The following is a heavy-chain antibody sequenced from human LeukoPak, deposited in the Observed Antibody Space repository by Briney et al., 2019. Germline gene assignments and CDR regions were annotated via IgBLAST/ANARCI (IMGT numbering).Heavy chain of an antibody. V-gene: IGHV4-34*01. CDR1: GGSFSGYY. D-gene: IGHD5-18*01. CDR2: INHSGST. Sequence: SETLSLTCAVYGGSFSGYYWSWIRQPPGKGLEWIGEINHSGSTNYNPSLKSRVTISVDTSKNQFSLKLSSVTAADTAVYYCARGERYSYGRLICYYGMDVWGQGTTVTVSS. CDR3: ARGERYSYGRLICYYGMDV. J-gene: IGHJ6*02.